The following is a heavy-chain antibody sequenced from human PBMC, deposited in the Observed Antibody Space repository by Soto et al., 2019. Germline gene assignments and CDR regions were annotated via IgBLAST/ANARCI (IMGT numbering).Heavy chain of an antibody. CDR2: VCPGGRT. D-gene: IGHD3-10*01. CDR3: ARGDYGQYDAYNWFDP. CDR1: GGSFNNYC. Sequence: QVRLQQWGAGLVRPSEPLSLTSAVSGGSFNNYCGVWFRQPPGKGLEWIGEVCPGGRTNYSPTLKREVRIAVEGSKNQFSLRLTSVTVADTAVYYCARGDYGQYDAYNWFDPWGQGNLVIVAS. V-gene: IGHV4-34*02. J-gene: IGHJ5*02.